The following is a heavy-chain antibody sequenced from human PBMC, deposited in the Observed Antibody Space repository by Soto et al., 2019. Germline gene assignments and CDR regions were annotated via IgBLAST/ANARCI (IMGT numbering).Heavy chain of an antibody. J-gene: IGHJ1*01. CDR2: VYYSGAA. CDR1: GGAITSDF. D-gene: IGHD3-16*02. V-gene: IGHV4-59*01. CDR3: ARDHGSYPNT. Sequence: SETLSLTCNVSGGAITSDFWSWIRQPPGKGLEWIGYVYYSGAADYNPSLKPRVTISIAASKTQFSLRLASATAADTGVYYCARDHGSYPNTWGQGILVTVSS.